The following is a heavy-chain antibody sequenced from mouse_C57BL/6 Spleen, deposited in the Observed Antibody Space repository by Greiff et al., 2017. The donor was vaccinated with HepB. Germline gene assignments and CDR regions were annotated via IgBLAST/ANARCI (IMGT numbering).Heavy chain of an antibody. D-gene: IGHD1-1*01. J-gene: IGHJ1*03. CDR3: ARGDYGSKDWYFDV. CDR1: GFTFSDYG. CDR2: ISSGSSTI. V-gene: IGHV5-17*01. Sequence: EVQLMESGGGLVKPGGSLKLSCAASGFTFSDYGMHWVRQAPEKGLEWVAYISSGSSTIYYADTVKGRFTISRDNAKNTLFLQMTSLRSEDTAMYYCARGDYGSKDWYFDVWGTGTTVTVSS.